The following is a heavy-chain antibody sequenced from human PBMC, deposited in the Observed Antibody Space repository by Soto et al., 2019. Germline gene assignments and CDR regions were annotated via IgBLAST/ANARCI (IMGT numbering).Heavy chain of an antibody. CDR1: TGSISSGGYY. CDR2: IYYSGNT. V-gene: IGHV4-31*03. J-gene: IGHJ1*01. D-gene: IGHD4-17*01. Sequence: QVQLQESGPGLVKPSQTLSLTCTVSTGSISSGGYYWSWIRQHPGKGLEWIGYIYYSGNTYYNPSLKSRLTISVDTSKNQFSLKLSSVTAADTAVYYCATYGDYAAEYFQHLGQGTLVTVSS. CDR3: ATYGDYAAEYFQH.